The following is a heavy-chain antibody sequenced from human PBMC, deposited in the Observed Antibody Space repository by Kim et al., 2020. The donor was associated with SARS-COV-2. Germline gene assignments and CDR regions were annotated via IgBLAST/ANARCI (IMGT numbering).Heavy chain of an antibody. J-gene: IGHJ6*03. CDR2: IYYSGST. CDR3: ARAYCSSTSCPMDV. D-gene: IGHD2-2*01. V-gene: IGHV4-30-4*01. Sequence: SETLSLTCTVSGGSISSGDYYWSWIRQPPGKGLEWIGYIYYSGSTYYNPSLKSRVTISVDTSKNQFSLKLSSVTAADTAVYYCARAYCSSTSCPMDVWGKGTTVTVSS. CDR1: GGSISSGDYY.